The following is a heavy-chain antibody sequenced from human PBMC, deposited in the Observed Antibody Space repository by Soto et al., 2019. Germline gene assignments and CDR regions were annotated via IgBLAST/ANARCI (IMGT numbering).Heavy chain of an antibody. Sequence: QVQLQESGPGLVKPSQTLSLTCTVSGGSISSGDYYWSWIRQPPGKGLEWIGYIYYSGSTYYNPSLKSRVTISVDTSKNQFSLKLSSVTAADTAVYYCARVRYYDSSGYPYYFDYWGQGTLVTVSS. D-gene: IGHD3-22*01. V-gene: IGHV4-30-4*01. CDR2: IYYSGST. CDR1: GGSISSGDYY. CDR3: ARVRYYDSSGYPYYFDY. J-gene: IGHJ4*02.